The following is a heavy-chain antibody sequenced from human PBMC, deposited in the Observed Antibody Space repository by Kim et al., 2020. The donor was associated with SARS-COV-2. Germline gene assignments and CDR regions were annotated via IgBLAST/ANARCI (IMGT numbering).Heavy chain of an antibody. CDR1: GFTFSSYG. Sequence: GGSLRLSCAASGFTFSSYGMHWVRQAPGKGLEWVAVIWYDGSNKYYADSVKGRFTISRDNSKNTLYLQMNSLRAEDTAVYYCARYRYCSSTSCFIARYMDVWGKGTTVTVSS. CDR3: ARYRYCSSTSCFIARYMDV. J-gene: IGHJ6*03. CDR2: IWYDGSNK. D-gene: IGHD2-2*01. V-gene: IGHV3-33*01.